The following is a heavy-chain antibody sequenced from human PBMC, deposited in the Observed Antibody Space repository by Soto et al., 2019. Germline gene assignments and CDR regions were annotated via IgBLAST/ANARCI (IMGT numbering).Heavy chain of an antibody. Sequence: QVQLVQSGAEVKKPGSSVKVSCKASGGTFSSYTISWVQQAPGQGLEWMGRIIPILGIANYAQKFQGRVTITADKSTSTAYMELSSLRSEDTAVYYCARLENLPAAMEGDYFDYWGQGTLVTVSS. CDR1: GGTFSSYT. V-gene: IGHV1-69*02. D-gene: IGHD2-2*01. CDR2: IIPILGIA. CDR3: ARLENLPAAMEGDYFDY. J-gene: IGHJ4*02.